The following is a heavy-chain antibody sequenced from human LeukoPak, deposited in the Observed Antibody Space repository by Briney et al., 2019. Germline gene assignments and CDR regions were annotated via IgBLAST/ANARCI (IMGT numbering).Heavy chain of an antibody. CDR2: ITTRSDYI. CDR3: ARDYGGNSDY. V-gene: IGHV3-21*01. Sequence: GGSLRLSCAASGFTFSSYAMTWVRQAPGKGLEWVSSITTRSDYIYYADSVKGRFTISRDNAKRSLYLQMNSLRAEDTALYYCARDYGGNSDYWGPGTLVTVSS. J-gene: IGHJ4*02. D-gene: IGHD4-23*01. CDR1: GFTFSSYA.